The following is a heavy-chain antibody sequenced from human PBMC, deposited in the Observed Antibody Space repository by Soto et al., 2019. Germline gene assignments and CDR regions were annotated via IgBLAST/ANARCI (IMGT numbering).Heavy chain of an antibody. Sequence: QVQLVQSGAEVKKPGSSVKVSCKASGGTFSSYAISWVRQAPGQGLEWMGGIIPIFGTANYAQKFQGRVTITXXEXTXXAYMELSSLRSEDTAVYYCARGGNSGSYLNDAFDIWGQGTMVTVSS. J-gene: IGHJ3*02. D-gene: IGHD1-26*01. V-gene: IGHV1-69*05. CDR2: IIPIFGTA. CDR3: ARGGNSGSYLNDAFDI. CDR1: GGTFSSYA.